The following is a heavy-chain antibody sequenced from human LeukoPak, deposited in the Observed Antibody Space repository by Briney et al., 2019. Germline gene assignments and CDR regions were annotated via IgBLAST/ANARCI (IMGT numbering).Heavy chain of an antibody. D-gene: IGHD5-24*01. Sequence: VKVSCKACGGTFSSYAISWVRPAPGQGLEWVGGIIPIFGTANYAQKFQGRVPITADESTRTAFMELSSLKSEDPAVYYLGTEDGFRFGYWGQGTLVTVSS. J-gene: IGHJ4*02. CDR3: GTEDGFRFGY. CDR2: IIPIFGTA. V-gene: IGHV1-69*13. CDR1: GGTFSSYA.